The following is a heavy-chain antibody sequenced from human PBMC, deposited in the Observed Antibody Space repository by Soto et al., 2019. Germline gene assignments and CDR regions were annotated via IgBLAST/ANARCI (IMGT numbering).Heavy chain of an antibody. CDR1: GYTFTSYG. J-gene: IGHJ6*02. D-gene: IGHD3-10*01. Sequence: GASVKVSCKASGYTFTSYGISWVRQAPGQGLEWMGWISAYNGNTNYAQKLQGRVTMTTDTSTSTAYMELRSLRSDDTAVYYCARLRFGELPYDYYGMDVWGQGTTVTVSS. CDR2: ISAYNGNT. V-gene: IGHV1-18*01. CDR3: ARLRFGELPYDYYGMDV.